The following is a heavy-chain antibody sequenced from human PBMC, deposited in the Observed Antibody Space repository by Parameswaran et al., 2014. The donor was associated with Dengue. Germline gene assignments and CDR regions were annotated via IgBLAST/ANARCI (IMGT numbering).Heavy chain of an antibody. Sequence: GLEWVSVIYSGGSTYYADSVKGRFTISRDNSKNTLYLQMNSLRAEDTAVYYCAREFGYYGSGSYSDTGLGYYYYYMDVWGKGTTVTVSS. J-gene: IGHJ6*03. CDR3: AREFGYYGSGSYSDTGLGYYYYYMDV. CDR2: IYSGGST. V-gene: IGHV3-53*01. D-gene: IGHD3-10*01.